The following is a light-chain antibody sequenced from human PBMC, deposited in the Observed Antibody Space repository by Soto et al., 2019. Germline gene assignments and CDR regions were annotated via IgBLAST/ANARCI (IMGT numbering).Light chain of an antibody. CDR3: QQYVSSPWT. V-gene: IGKV3-20*01. CDR1: QSVSSNY. CDR2: GAS. J-gene: IGKJ1*01. Sequence: EIVLTQSPGTVSLSPGERATLSCRASQSVSSNYLAWYQQRPGQAPRLLIYGASSRATGIPDRFSGSGSGTDFTLTISRLEPEDFAVYYCQQYVSSPWTFGQGTKLEFK.